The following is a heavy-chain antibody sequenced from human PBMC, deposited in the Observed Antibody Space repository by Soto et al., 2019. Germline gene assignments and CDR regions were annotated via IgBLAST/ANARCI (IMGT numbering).Heavy chain of an antibody. CDR3: VRDQPGDRDFWSGYLNPGYFQY. D-gene: IGHD3-3*01. Sequence: EVQLVESGGGLVNPGGSLRLSCEASGFTFSDYSMNWVRQAPGKGLEWVSAISTGSSYIYYAASVKGRFTTSRDEAENSLHLQMLSLRADDTAIYYCVRDQPGDRDFWSGYLNPGYFQYWGQGTLVTVSS. J-gene: IGHJ1*01. CDR1: GFTFSDYS. CDR2: ISTGSSYI. V-gene: IGHV3-21*02.